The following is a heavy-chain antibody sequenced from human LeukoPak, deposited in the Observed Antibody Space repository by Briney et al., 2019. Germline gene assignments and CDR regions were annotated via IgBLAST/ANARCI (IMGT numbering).Heavy chain of an antibody. V-gene: IGHV3-9*01. D-gene: IGHD3-10*01. CDR1: GFTFDDYA. Sequence: PGGSLRLSCAASGFTFDDYAMHWVRQAPGKGLEWVSGISWNSGSIGYADSVKGRSTISRDNAKNSLYLQMNSLRAEDTALYYCAKDRRDYGSGSFGYWGQGTLVTVSS. J-gene: IGHJ4*02. CDR3: AKDRRDYGSGSFGY. CDR2: ISWNSGSI.